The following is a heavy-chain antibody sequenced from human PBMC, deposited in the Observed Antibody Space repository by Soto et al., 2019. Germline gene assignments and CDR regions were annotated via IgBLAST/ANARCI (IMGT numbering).Heavy chain of an antibody. CDR2: ISGSGGST. J-gene: IGHJ6*02. CDR3: AKDDSASLDYYYYYGMDV. D-gene: IGHD3-3*01. CDR1: GFTFISYA. Sequence: WGSLRLSCAASGFTFISYAISFFRHSPFKWREWVSAISGSGGSTYYANSVKGRFTISRDNSKNTLYLQMNSLRAEDTAVYYCAKDDSASLDYYYYYGMDVWGQGTTVTVSS. V-gene: IGHV3-23*01.